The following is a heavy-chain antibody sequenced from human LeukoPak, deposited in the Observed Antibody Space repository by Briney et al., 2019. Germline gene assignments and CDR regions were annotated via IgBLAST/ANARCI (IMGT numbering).Heavy chain of an antibody. D-gene: IGHD4-17*01. CDR3: ARYDYGDYDPFDY. V-gene: IGHV3-11*04. CDR1: GLTFSDYY. Sequence: SGGSLRLSCAASGLTFSDYYMSWIRQAPGKGLEWVSYISSSGSTIYYADSVKGRFTISRDNAKNSLYLQMNSLRAEDTAVYYCARYDYGDYDPFDYWGQGTLVTVSS. J-gene: IGHJ4*02. CDR2: ISSSGSTI.